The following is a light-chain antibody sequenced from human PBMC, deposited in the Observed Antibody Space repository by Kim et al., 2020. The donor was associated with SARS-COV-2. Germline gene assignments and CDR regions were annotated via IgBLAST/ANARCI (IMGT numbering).Light chain of an antibody. CDR1: QDITNS. V-gene: IGKV1-33*01. J-gene: IGKJ5*01. CDR2: DAS. Sequence: ASVGDRVTITCQASQDITNSLNWYQPEPGKAPNLLFYDASNLETGVPSRFSGSGSGTDFTLSISSLQPEDIATYYCQQYDYLPITFGQGTRLEIK. CDR3: QQYDYLPIT.